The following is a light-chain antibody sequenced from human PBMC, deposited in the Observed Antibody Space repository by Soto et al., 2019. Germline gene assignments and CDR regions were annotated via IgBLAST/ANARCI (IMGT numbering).Light chain of an antibody. J-gene: IGLJ1*01. CDR1: SSDVGGYNY. Sequence: ALTQPRSVSGSPGQSVTISCTGTSSDVGGYNYVSWYQQHPGRAPKVMIYDVSKRPSGVPDRFSGSKSGNTASLTISGLQAEDEADYYCCSYAGSYTYVFGTGTKV. V-gene: IGLV2-11*01. CDR2: DVS. CDR3: CSYAGSYTYV.